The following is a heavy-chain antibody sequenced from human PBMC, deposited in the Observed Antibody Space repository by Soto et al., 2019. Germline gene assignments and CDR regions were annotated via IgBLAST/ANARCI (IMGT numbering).Heavy chain of an antibody. CDR1: GFSINNYA. Sequence: GGSLRLSCTASGFSINNYAGTWVRQAPGRGLEWVSSISGSGENTYYTDSVKGRFTISRDDSKNTVFLQMNSLRGDDSGIYFCARATGGGHGYIDMWGPGTLVTVSS. CDR3: ARATGGGHGYIDM. J-gene: IGHJ4*01. V-gene: IGHV3-23*01. D-gene: IGHD5-18*01. CDR2: ISGSGENT.